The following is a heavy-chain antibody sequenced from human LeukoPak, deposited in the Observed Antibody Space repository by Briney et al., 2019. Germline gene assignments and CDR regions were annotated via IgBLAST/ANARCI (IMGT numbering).Heavy chain of an antibody. V-gene: IGHV3-74*01. Sequence: RGSLRLSCAASGFTFSSYWMHWVRQAPGKGLVWVSRININGSSTSYADSVKGRFTISRDNAKNTLYLEMNSLRGEDRAVYYCARGGRYSYVVFDYWGQGTLVSVSS. CDR1: GFTFSSYW. D-gene: IGHD5-18*01. CDR2: ININGSST. CDR3: ARGGRYSYVVFDY. J-gene: IGHJ4*02.